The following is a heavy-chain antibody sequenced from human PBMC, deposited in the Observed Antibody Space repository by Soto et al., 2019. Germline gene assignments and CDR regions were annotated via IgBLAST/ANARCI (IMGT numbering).Heavy chain of an antibody. J-gene: IGHJ4*02. CDR2: ISYDGSNK. D-gene: IGHD2-15*01. CDR3: ARVPSSSGRAHFDY. Sequence: PGGSLRLSCAASGFTFSCYAMHWVRQAPGKGLEWVAVISYDGSNKYYADSVKGRFTISRDNSKNTLYLQMNSLRAEDTAVYYCARVPSSSGRAHFDYWGQGT. CDR1: GFTFSCYA. V-gene: IGHV3-30-3*01.